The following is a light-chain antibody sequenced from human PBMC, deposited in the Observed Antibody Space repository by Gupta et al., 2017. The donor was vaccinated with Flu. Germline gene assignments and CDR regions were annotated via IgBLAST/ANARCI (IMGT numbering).Light chain of an antibody. CDR1: QSVGTY. V-gene: IGKV3-11*01. Sequence: EIVLTQSPATLSLSPGERATLSCRASQSVGTYLAWYQQKPGQTPRLLIYDASNRDTGIPARFSGSGSGKDLTLTISSREPEDFAGYYCQKRSNWPPYTFGQGTRLEI. CDR3: QKRSNWPPYT. CDR2: DAS. J-gene: IGKJ2*01.